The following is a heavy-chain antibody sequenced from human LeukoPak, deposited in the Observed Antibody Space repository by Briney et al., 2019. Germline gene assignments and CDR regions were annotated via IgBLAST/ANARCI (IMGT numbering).Heavy chain of an antibody. Sequence: GGSLRLSCAASGFTFSSYEMNWVRQAPGKGLEWVSYISSSGSTIYYADSVKGRFTISRDNAKNSLYLQMNSLRAEDTAVYYCARDLYSTVTNYFDYWGQGTLVTVSS. CDR2: ISSSGSTI. V-gene: IGHV3-48*03. CDR3: ARDLYSTVTNYFDY. CDR1: GFTFSSYE. J-gene: IGHJ4*02. D-gene: IGHD4-17*01.